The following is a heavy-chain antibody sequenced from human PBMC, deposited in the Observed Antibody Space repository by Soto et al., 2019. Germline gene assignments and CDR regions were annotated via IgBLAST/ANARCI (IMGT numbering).Heavy chain of an antibody. Sequence: SETLSLTCTVSGGSISSYYWSWIRQPPGKGLEWIGYGYYSGSTSHNPSLRSRVTISVDTSKNQFSLKLSSVTATDTAVYYCARLPYSGPSSFPYGLAVWANWTTVTVS. CDR3: ARLPYSGPSSFPYGLAV. J-gene: IGHJ6*04. CDR2: GYYSGST. D-gene: IGHD1-26*01. V-gene: IGHV4-59*01. CDR1: GGSISSYY.